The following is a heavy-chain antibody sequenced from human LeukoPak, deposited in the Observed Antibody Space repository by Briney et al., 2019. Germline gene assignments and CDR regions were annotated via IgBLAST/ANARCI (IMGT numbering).Heavy chain of an antibody. J-gene: IGHJ3*01. V-gene: IGHV3-33*01. CDR1: GFTVSDYG. CDR2: IWYDGNKK. Sequence: GRSLRLSCAASGFTVSDYGLHWVRQAPGKGLGWVAVIWYDGNKKYYTDSVRGRFTLSRDNSKNTAVLQMDSLRAEDTAVYYCVRDWSSGGNAFDVWGQGTRPTVPS. D-gene: IGHD2-15*01. CDR3: VRDWSSGGNAFDV.